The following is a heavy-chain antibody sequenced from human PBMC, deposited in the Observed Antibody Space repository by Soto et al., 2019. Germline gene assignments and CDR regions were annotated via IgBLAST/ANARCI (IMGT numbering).Heavy chain of an antibody. CDR1: GGTFSTYT. D-gene: IGHD3-22*01. CDR2: IIPILNSV. Sequence: SVKVSCKASGGTFSTYTISWVRQAPGQGLEWMGRIIPILNSVNYAQKLQGRVTMTTDTSTSTAYMELRSLRSDDTAVYYCARDEDDSSGIDYWGQGTLVTVSS. CDR3: ARDEDDSSGIDY. J-gene: IGHJ4*02. V-gene: IGHV1-69*08.